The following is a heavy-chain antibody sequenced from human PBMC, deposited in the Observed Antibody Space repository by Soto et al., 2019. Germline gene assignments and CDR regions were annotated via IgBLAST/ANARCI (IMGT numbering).Heavy chain of an antibody. J-gene: IGHJ6*03. D-gene: IGHD1-7*01. Sequence: PSQTHSLTCAISGDNVSSNSAAWNWIRLSPSRGLEWLARTYYRSRWYNDYAASVRSRITVNPDTSKNQFSLQLTSVTPEDTAVYYCAGTTSHQWYYMDVWGKGTTVTVSS. CDR2: TYYRSRWYN. V-gene: IGHV6-1*01. CDR1: GDNVSSNSAA. CDR3: AGTTSHQWYYMDV.